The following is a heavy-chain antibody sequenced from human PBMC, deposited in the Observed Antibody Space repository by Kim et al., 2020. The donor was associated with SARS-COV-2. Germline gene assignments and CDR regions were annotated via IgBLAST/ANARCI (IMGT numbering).Heavy chain of an antibody. CDR3: TTEDFWSGYFHFDY. CDR2: IKSKTDGGTT. V-gene: IGHV3-15*01. Sequence: GGSLRLSCAASGFTFSNAWMSWVRQAPGKGLEWVGRIKSKTDGGTTDYAAPVKGRFTISRDDSKNTLYLQMNSLKTEDTAVYYCTTEDFWSGYFHFDYWGQGTLVTVSS. D-gene: IGHD3-3*01. CDR1: GFTFSNAW. J-gene: IGHJ4*02.